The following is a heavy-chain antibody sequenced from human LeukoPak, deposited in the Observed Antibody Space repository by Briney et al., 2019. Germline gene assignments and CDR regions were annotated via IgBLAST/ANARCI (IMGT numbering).Heavy chain of an antibody. Sequence: GGSLRLSCAAPGFTFAGSSMSWVRRAPGKGLEWVSAISVNGNSIYYADSVKGRFTISRDNSKSTLYLQMDSLRAEDTAVYQCAKDSPVLTVWGQGTLVTVS. V-gene: IGHV3-23*01. J-gene: IGHJ4*02. CDR2: ISVNGNSI. D-gene: IGHD3-9*01. CDR1: GFTFAGSS. CDR3: AKDSPVLTV.